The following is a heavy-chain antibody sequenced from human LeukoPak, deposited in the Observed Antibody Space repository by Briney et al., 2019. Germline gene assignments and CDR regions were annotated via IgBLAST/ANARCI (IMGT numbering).Heavy chain of an antibody. D-gene: IGHD2-15*01. CDR2: IYYSGST. J-gene: IGHJ3*02. CDR1: GGSISSSSYY. V-gene: IGHV4-39*07. Sequence: NPSETLSLTCTVSGGSISSSSYYWGWIRQPPGKGLEWIGSIYYSGSTYYNPSLKSRVTISVDTSKNQFSLKLSSVTAADTAVYYCARVYPLSRYCSGGSCRDDAFDIWGQGTMVTVSS. CDR3: ARVYPLSRYCSGGSCRDDAFDI.